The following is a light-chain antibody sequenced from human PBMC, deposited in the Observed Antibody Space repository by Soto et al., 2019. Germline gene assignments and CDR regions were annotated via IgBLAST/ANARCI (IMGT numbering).Light chain of an antibody. CDR2: GAS. CDR1: QSVRSSY. V-gene: IGKV3-20*01. Sequence: EIVLTQSPGTLSLSPGERATLSCRASQSVRSSYFAWYQQKPGQAPRLLIFGASTRAPSIPDRFSGSGSGTDFTLTISKLEPEDFALFYCQQYGNSPLTFGGGTKVEIK. J-gene: IGKJ4*01. CDR3: QQYGNSPLT.